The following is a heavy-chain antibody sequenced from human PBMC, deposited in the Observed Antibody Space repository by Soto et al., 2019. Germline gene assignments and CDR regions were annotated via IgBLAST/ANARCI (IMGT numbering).Heavy chain of an antibody. V-gene: IGHV4-61*01. CDR3: AKVLSKIFGVVMPWMGGY. Sequence: SETLSLTCTVSGGSVTSGNYFWNWIRQPPGKGLEWIGHIYYSGSTNYNPSLKSRVSISVDASKNQFSLKLSSVTAADTAIYYCAKVLSKIFGVVMPWMGGYWGQGTLVTVSS. J-gene: IGHJ4*02. CDR1: GGSVTSGNYF. CDR2: IYYSGST. D-gene: IGHD3-3*01.